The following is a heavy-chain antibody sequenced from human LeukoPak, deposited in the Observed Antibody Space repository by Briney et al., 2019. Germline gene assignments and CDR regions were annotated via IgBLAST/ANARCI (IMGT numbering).Heavy chain of an antibody. D-gene: IGHD4-23*01. CDR1: GYTFTGYY. CDR2: INPNSGGT. V-gene: IGHV1-2*02. J-gene: IGHJ6*02. CDR3: ARGCPMGNFYYYYGMDV. Sequence: ASVKVSFKASGYTFTGYYMHWVRQAPGQGLEWMGWINPNSGGTNYAQKFQGRVTMTRDTSISTAYMELSRLRSDDTAVYYCARGCPMGNFYYYYGMDVWGQGTTVTVSS.